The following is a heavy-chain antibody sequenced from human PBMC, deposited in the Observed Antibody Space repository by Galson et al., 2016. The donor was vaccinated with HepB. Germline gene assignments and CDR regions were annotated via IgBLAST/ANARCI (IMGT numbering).Heavy chain of an antibody. J-gene: IGHJ4*02. V-gene: IGHV5-10-1*01. D-gene: IGHD5-12*01. CDR2: IDPSDSYT. CDR3: ARRGADIVASADFDR. CDR1: GYNFLNYW. Sequence: QSGAEVKKPGESLRISCQPSGYNFLNYWITWVRQIPGKGLDWMGTIDPSDSYTKYSPSFQGHVTISVDQSNKTAYLQWNSLKASDTAIYYCARRGADIVASADFDRWGQGSLVIVSS.